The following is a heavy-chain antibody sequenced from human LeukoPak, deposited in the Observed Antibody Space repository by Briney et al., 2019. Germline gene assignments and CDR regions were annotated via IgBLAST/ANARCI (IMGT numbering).Heavy chain of an antibody. J-gene: IGHJ4*02. D-gene: IGHD5-24*01. CDR3: AKDQLAAIRGYFDY. CDR1: GSTFTSYA. V-gene: IGHV3-23*01. CDR2: ISGGGDFT. Sequence: GGSLRLSCVASGSTFTSYAMSWVRQAPGKGLEWVSAISGGGDFTYYADSVKGRFTISRDNSKNTLYLQMNSLRAEDTAVYYCAKDQLAAIRGYFDYWGQGTLVTVSS.